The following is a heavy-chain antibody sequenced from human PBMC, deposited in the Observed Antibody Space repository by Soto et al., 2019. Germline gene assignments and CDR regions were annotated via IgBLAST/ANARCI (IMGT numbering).Heavy chain of an antibody. CDR3: VACPEGSCFMRH. J-gene: IGHJ4*02. V-gene: IGHV3-21*04. CDR1: GLTFSSYS. CDR2: ISSGDSYI. Sequence: EVQLVESGGGLVKPGGSLRLSCAASGLTFSSYSMNWVRQAPGKGLEWVSYISSGDSYIYTDDTVKDRFTISRDNASNELYLTMNCLRAEVTALYSCVACPEGSCFMRHWGQGALVTASS. D-gene: IGHD2-21*01.